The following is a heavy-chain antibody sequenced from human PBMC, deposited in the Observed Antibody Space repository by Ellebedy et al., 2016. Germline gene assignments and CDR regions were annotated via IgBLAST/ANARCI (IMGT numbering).Heavy chain of an antibody. V-gene: IGHV4-30-4*01. CDR1: GASIRRNDSY. CDR2: IFWSGST. Sequence: SETLSLXXTVSGASIRRNDSYWSWIRQSPGKGLEWIGYIFWSGSTYYNPSLERRVSISIDTSENQFSLNLRSVTAADTAVFYCARVYVPYPMLGRPTSYFRLDVWGRGTTVAVSS. D-gene: IGHD2/OR15-2a*01. CDR3: ARVYVPYPMLGRPTSYFRLDV. J-gene: IGHJ6*04.